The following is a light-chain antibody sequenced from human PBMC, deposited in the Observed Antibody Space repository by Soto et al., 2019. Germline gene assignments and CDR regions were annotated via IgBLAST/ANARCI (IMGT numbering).Light chain of an antibody. J-gene: IGLJ1*01. CDR2: DVT. CDR3: SSYAGSNNLRV. Sequence: QSVLTQPRSVSGSPGQSVAISCTGTSSDVGAYNYVSWYQQHPGKAPKLMIYDVTKRPSGVPDRFSGSKSGNTASLTVSGLQAEDEADYYCSSYAGSNNLRVFGTGTKVTVL. CDR1: SSDVGAYNY. V-gene: IGLV2-11*01.